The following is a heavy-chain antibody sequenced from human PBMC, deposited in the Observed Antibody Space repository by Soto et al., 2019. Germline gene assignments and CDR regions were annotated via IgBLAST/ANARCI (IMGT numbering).Heavy chain of an antibody. J-gene: IGHJ5*02. CDR1: GGTFSSYT. CDR2: IIPILGIA. D-gene: IGHD6-19*01. Sequence: QVQLVQSGAEVKKPGSSVKVSCKASGGTFSSYTISWVRQAPGQGLEWMGRIIPILGIANYAQKFQGRVTITADKSTSTAYMELSSLRSEDTAVYYCAGGVGYSSGWFDPWGQGTLVTVSS. V-gene: IGHV1-69*02. CDR3: AGGVGYSSGWFDP.